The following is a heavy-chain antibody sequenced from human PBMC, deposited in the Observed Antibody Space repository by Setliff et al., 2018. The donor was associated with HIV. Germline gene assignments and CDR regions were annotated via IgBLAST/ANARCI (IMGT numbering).Heavy chain of an antibody. V-gene: IGHV1-69*05. CDR2: IIPIFGTA. D-gene: IGHD1-1*01. CDR1: GGTFSSYA. Sequence: SVKVSCKASGGTFSSYAISWVRQAPGQGLEWMGGIIPIFGTANYAQKFQGRVTITTDESTSTAYMELSSLRSEDTAVYYCARPSVRMARNWYDFGYWGQGTLVTVSS. CDR3: ARPSVRMARNWYDFGY. J-gene: IGHJ4*02.